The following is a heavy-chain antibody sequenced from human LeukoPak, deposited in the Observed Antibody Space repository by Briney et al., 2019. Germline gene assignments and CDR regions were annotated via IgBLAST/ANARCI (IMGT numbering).Heavy chain of an antibody. Sequence: ASVKVSCKASGYTFTGYYMHWVRQAPGQGLEWMGIINPSGGSTSYAQKFQGRVTMTRDTSTSTVYMELSSLRSEDTAVYYCARVGLGATLYYGMDVWGQGTTVTVSS. CDR1: GYTFTGYY. D-gene: IGHD1-26*01. CDR2: INPSGGST. V-gene: IGHV1-46*01. J-gene: IGHJ6*02. CDR3: ARVGLGATLYYGMDV.